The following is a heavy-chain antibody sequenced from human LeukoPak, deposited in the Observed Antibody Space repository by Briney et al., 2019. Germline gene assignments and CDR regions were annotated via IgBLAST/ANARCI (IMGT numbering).Heavy chain of an antibody. CDR1: GYTFTSYY. Sequence: ASVKVSCKASGYTFTSYYMHWVRQAPGQGLEWMGIINPSGGSTSYAQKFQGRVTMTRDMSTSTVYMELSSLRSEDTAVYYCARVGSGSGSYYNPLNWFDPWGQGTLVTVSS. CDR2: INPSGGST. D-gene: IGHD3-10*01. CDR3: ARVGSGSGSYYNPLNWFDP. V-gene: IGHV1-46*01. J-gene: IGHJ5*02.